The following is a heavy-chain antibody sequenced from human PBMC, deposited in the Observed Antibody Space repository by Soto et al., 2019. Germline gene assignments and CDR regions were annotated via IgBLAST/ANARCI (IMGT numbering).Heavy chain of an antibody. J-gene: IGHJ4*02. CDR3: AKVRPYFDGSGPLDN. Sequence: GASVKVSCKASGYSFTGYFIHWVRQAPGQGLEWMGWINPITGDTNSVQKFQGRVTMIRDMSISTVYMDLRSLTSDDTAVYYCAKVRPYFDGSGPLDNGGKGTLVTVS. V-gene: IGHV1-2*02. CDR1: GYSFTGYF. CDR2: INPITGDT. D-gene: IGHD3-3*01.